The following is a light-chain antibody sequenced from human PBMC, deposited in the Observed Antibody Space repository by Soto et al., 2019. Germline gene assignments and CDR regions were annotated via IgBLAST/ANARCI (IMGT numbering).Light chain of an antibody. Sequence: QSALTQPRSVSGSPGQSVTISCTGTSSDVGGHNYVSWYQQHPGKAPKLMISSVSKRPSGVPDRFSGSKSGNTASLTISGLQAEDEADYYCCSYAGSHTYVFGTGTKLTVL. CDR1: SSDVGGHNY. J-gene: IGLJ1*01. CDR2: SVS. CDR3: CSYAGSHTYV. V-gene: IGLV2-11*01.